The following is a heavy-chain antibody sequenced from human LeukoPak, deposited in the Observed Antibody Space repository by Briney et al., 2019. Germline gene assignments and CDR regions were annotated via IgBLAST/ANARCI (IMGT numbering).Heavy chain of an antibody. V-gene: IGHV1-69*13. CDR1: GGTFSSYA. CDR2: IIPIFGTT. J-gene: IGHJ5*02. CDR3: AGKTGIAVAGTNWFDP. Sequence: SVKVPCKASGGTFSSYAISWVRQAPGQGLEWMGGIIPIFGTTNYAQKFQGRVTITADESTSTAYMELYSLRSEDTAVYYCAGKTGIAVAGTNWFDPWGQGTLVTVSS. D-gene: IGHD6-19*01.